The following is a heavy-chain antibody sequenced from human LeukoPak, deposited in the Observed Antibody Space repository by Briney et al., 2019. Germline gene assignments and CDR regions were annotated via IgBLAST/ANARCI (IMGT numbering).Heavy chain of an antibody. Sequence: PGGSLRLSCAASGFTFSSYGMHWVRQAPGKGLEWVAVISYDGSNKYYADSVKGRFTIPRDNSKNTLYLQMNSLRAEDTAVYYCAKDDIAVAGTFGYWGQGTLVTVSS. CDR2: ISYDGSNK. CDR3: AKDDIAVAGTFGY. V-gene: IGHV3-30*18. J-gene: IGHJ4*02. CDR1: GFTFSSYG. D-gene: IGHD6-19*01.